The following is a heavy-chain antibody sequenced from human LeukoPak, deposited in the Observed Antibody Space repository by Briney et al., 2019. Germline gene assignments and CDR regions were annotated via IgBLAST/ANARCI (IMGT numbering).Heavy chain of an antibody. CDR1: GFTFSSYE. CDR3: ARPTTGYYYYMDV. V-gene: IGHV3-48*03. Sequence: PGGSLRLSCAASGFTFSSYEMNWVRQAPGKGLEWVSYISSSGSTIYYADSVKGRFTISRDNAKNSLYLQMNSLRAEDTAVYYCARPTTGYYYYMDVWGKGTTVTVSS. D-gene: IGHD4-17*01. J-gene: IGHJ6*03. CDR2: ISSSGSTI.